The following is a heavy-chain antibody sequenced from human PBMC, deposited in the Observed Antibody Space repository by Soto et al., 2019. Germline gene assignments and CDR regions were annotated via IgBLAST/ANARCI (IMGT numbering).Heavy chain of an antibody. V-gene: IGHV3-30*18. CDR1: GFTFSSYG. J-gene: IGHJ3*02. CDR3: AKVASSGYRGAFDI. D-gene: IGHD3-3*01. Sequence: GGSLRLSCAASGFTFSSYGMHWVRQAPGKGLEWVAVISYDGSNKYYADSVKGRFTISRDNSKNTLYLQMNSLRAEDTAVYYCAKVASSGYRGAFDIWGQGTMVTVSS. CDR2: ISYDGSNK.